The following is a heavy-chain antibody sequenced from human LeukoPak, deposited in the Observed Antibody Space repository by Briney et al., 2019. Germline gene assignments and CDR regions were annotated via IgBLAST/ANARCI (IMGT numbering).Heavy chain of an antibody. V-gene: IGHV3-23*01. J-gene: IGHJ6*03. D-gene: IGHD6-13*01. CDR1: GFTFSSYG. CDR2: ISGSGGST. CDR3: AGGAAAGPYYYYYYMDV. Sequence: GGSPRLSCAASGFTFSSYGMSWVRQAPGKGLEWVSAISGSGGSTYYADSVKGRFTISRDNSKNTLYLQMNSLRAEDTAVYYCAGGAAAGPYYYYYYMDVWGKGTTVTISS.